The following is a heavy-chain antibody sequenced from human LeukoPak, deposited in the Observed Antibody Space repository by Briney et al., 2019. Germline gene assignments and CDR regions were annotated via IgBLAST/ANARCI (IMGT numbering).Heavy chain of an antibody. Sequence: GGSLRLSCAASGFTFSDYYMSWIRQAPGKGLEWVSYISSSSSYTNYADSVKGRFTISRDNAKNSLYLQMNSLRAEDTAVYYCASLGSLRGVIMNDYWGQGTLVTVSS. J-gene: IGHJ4*02. CDR3: ASLGSLRGVIMNDY. CDR2: ISSSSSYT. D-gene: IGHD3-10*01. V-gene: IGHV3-11*03. CDR1: GFTFSDYY.